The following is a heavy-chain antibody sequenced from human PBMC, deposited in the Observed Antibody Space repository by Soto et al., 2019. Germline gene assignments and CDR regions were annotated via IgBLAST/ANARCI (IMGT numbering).Heavy chain of an antibody. CDR1: GFTFDDYA. J-gene: IGHJ4*02. D-gene: IGHD6-19*01. V-gene: IGHV3-9*01. CDR2: IGWSSGSI. Sequence: PGGSLRLSCAASGFTFDDYAMHWVRQAPGKGLEWVSGIGWSSGSIDYADSVKGRFTISRDNAKNSLYLQMNSLRDEDTAVYYCARDRTVAGTEGAYWGQGTLVTVSS. CDR3: ARDRTVAGTEGAY.